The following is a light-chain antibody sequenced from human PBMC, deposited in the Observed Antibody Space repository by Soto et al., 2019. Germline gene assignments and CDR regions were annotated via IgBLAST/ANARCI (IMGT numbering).Light chain of an antibody. J-gene: IGKJ4*01. Sequence: DIQMTQSPSSLSASVGDRVTITCRASQSIRNDLGWYQQKSGKAPRRLIYAASTLQTGVPSRFSGSGSGRGFTLTISGLQPEDFATYYCLHQNSYLALSFGGGTKVE. CDR1: QSIRND. V-gene: IGKV1-17*01. CDR3: LHQNSYLALS. CDR2: AAS.